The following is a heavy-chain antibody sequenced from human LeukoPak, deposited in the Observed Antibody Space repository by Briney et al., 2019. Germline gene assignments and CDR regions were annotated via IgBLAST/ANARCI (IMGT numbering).Heavy chain of an antibody. CDR2: ISGNGDYT. D-gene: IGHD6-13*01. J-gene: IGHJ4*02. CDR3: AKRGIAAAASLDY. Sequence: GGSLRLSCAASGFTFSSYAMSWVRQAPGKGLEWVSTISGNGDYTYYADSVKGRFTISRDNSKNTLYLQMNSLRADDTAVYYCAKRGIAAAASLDYWGQGTPVSVSS. V-gene: IGHV3-23*01. CDR1: GFTFSSYA.